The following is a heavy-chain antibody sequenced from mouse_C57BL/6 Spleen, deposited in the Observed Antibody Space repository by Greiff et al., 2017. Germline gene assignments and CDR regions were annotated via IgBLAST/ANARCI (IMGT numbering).Heavy chain of an antibody. CDR2: IRSKSSNYAT. CDR3: VREDYDGPDYYAMDY. V-gene: IGHV10-3*01. Sequence: EVQVVESGGGLVQPRGSLKLSCAASGFTFNTYAMHWVRQAPGKGLEWVARIRSKSSNYATYYADSVKDRFTISRDDSQSMLYLQMNNLKTEDTAMYYGVREDYDGPDYYAMDYWGQGTSVTVSS. D-gene: IGHD2-4*01. CDR1: GFTFNTYA. J-gene: IGHJ4*01.